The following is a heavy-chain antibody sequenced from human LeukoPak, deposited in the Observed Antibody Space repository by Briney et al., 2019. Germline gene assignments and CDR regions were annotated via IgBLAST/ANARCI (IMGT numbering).Heavy chain of an antibody. CDR1: GGSISSYY. Sequence: SETLSLTCTVSGGSISSYYWSWIRQPPGKGLEWIGYIYYSGSTNYNPSLKSRVTISVDTSKNQFSLKLSSVTAADTAVYYCARSLRGYSYGPPFDYWGQGTLVTVSS. CDR3: ARSLRGYSYGPPFDY. D-gene: IGHD5-18*01. V-gene: IGHV4-59*01. J-gene: IGHJ4*02. CDR2: IYYSGST.